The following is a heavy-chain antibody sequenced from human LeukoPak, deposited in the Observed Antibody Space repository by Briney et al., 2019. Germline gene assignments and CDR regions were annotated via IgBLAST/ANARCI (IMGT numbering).Heavy chain of an antibody. CDR3: AKDWSGNYNWSDP. CDR1: GFTFSSYS. J-gene: IGHJ5*02. Sequence: GGSLRLSCAASGFTFSSYSMNWVRQAPGKGLEWVSSISSSSSYIYYADSVKGRFTIPRDNSKNTLYVQMNSLRAEDTAIYYCAKDWSGNYNWSDPWGQGTLVTVSS. D-gene: IGHD3-3*01. V-gene: IGHV3-21*06. CDR2: ISSSSSYI.